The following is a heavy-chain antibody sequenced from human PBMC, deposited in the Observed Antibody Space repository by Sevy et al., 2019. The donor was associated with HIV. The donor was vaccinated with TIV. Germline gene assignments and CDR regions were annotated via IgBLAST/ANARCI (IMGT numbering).Heavy chain of an antibody. CDR3: ARDGTPNLYSSSGHYFDY. D-gene: IGHD6-6*01. Sequence: GGSLRLSCAASGFTFSSYSMNWVRQAPGKGLEWVSYLSISSSTIYYADSVKGQFTVSRDNAKNSLYLQMNSLRDEETAVYYCARDGTPNLYSSSGHYFDYWGQGTLVTVSS. CDR2: LSISSSTI. CDR1: GFTFSSYS. J-gene: IGHJ4*02. V-gene: IGHV3-48*02.